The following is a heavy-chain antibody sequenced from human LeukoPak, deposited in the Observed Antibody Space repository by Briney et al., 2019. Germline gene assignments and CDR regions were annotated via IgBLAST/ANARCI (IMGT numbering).Heavy chain of an antibody. CDR2: IYYSGST. Sequence: SETLSLTCTVSGGSISSSSYYWGWIRQPPGKGLEWIGSIYYSGSTYYDPSLKSRVTISVDTSKNQFSLKLSSVTAADTAVYYCARGQTVYGDYGGVAWFDPWGQGTLVTVSS. CDR1: GGSISSSSYY. J-gene: IGHJ5*02. CDR3: ARGQTVYGDYGGVAWFDP. D-gene: IGHD4-17*01. V-gene: IGHV4-39*01.